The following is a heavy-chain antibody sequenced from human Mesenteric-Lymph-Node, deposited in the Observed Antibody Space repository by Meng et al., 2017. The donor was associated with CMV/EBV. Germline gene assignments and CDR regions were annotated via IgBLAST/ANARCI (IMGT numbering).Heavy chain of an antibody. CDR2: ISTSSSFI. V-gene: IGHV3-21*01. J-gene: IGHJ4*02. CDR3: ARGTCITGSCPLFDY. CDR1: GFTFSSYY. D-gene: IGHD2-15*01. Sequence: GESLKISCAASGFTFSSYYMNWVRQAPGKGLEWVSSISTSSSFIYYADSVKGRFTISRDNAENSLYLQMNSLRAEDTALYYCARGTCITGSCPLFDYWGQGTLVTVSS.